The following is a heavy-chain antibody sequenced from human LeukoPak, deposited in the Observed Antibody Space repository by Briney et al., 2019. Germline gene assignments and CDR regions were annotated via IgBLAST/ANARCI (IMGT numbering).Heavy chain of an antibody. V-gene: IGHV4-34*01. Sequence: PSETLSLTCAVYGGSFSGYYWSWIRQPPGKGLEWIGEINHSGSTDYNPSLKSRVTISVDTSKNQFSLKLSSVTAADTAVYYCARQGSGWSYGMDVWGQGTTVTVSS. CDR1: GGSFSGYY. CDR3: ARQGSGWSYGMDV. D-gene: IGHD6-13*01. CDR2: INHSGST. J-gene: IGHJ6*02.